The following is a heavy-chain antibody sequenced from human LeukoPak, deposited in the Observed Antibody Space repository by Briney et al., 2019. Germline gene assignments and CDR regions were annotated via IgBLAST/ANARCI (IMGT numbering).Heavy chain of an antibody. Sequence: ASVKVSCKASGYTFTGYYMHWVRQAPGQGLEWMGWINPNSGGTNYAQKFQGRVTMTRDTSISTAYMELSRLRSDDTAVYYCARGPSGSHYGAFDYWGQGTLVTVSS. J-gene: IGHJ4*02. CDR2: INPNSGGT. CDR3: ARGPSGSHYGAFDY. CDR1: GYTFTGYY. D-gene: IGHD1-26*01. V-gene: IGHV1-2*02.